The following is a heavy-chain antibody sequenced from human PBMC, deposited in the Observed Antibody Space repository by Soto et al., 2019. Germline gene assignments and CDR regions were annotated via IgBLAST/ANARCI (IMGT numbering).Heavy chain of an antibody. CDR2: LYNSGNT. Sequence: SETLSLTCTFSCGSIISYYWSWIRQPAGKGLEWIGRLYNSGNTNYNPSLKSRVIMSAETSKNQFSLKLSSVTAADTAVYYCARDGSDSHGLDVWGRGTTVTVSS. V-gene: IGHV4-4*07. D-gene: IGHD6-25*01. CDR1: CGSIISYY. J-gene: IGHJ6*02. CDR3: ARDGSDSHGLDV.